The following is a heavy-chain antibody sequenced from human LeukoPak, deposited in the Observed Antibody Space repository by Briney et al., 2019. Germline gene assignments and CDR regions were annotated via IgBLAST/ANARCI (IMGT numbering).Heavy chain of an antibody. Sequence: ASVKVSCKASGYTFTGYYIHWVRQAPGQGLEWMGWINPSSGGTNYAQKFQGRVTMTGDTSISTAYMELSRLRSDDTAVYYCARRSSSWYAFDIWGQGTMVTVSS. D-gene: IGHD6-13*01. CDR1: GYTFTGYY. CDR3: ARRSSSWYAFDI. CDR2: INPSSGGT. V-gene: IGHV1-2*02. J-gene: IGHJ3*02.